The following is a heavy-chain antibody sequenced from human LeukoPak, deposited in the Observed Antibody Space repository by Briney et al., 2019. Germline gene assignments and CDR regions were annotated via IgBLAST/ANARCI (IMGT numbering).Heavy chain of an antibody. CDR1: GFSFSDYG. D-gene: IGHD2-21*02. CDR2: TWYDGSNK. Sequence: PGGSLRLSCEVSGFSFSDYGMHWVRQASGKGLEWVAVTWYDGSNKYYADSVKGRFTISRDNSKNTVYLQTSGLTVEDTAVYYCARGPHVVVVTAIDYWGQGTLVTVSS. V-gene: IGHV3-33*01. CDR3: ARGPHVVVVTAIDY. J-gene: IGHJ4*02.